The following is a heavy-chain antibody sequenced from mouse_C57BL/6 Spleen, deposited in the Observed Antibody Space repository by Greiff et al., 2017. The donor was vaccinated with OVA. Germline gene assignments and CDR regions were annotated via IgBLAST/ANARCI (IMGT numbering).Heavy chain of an antibody. J-gene: IGHJ1*03. D-gene: IGHD1-1*01. CDR1: GYTFTSYW. CDR2: IDPSDSYT. V-gene: IGHV1-69*01. Sequence: QVQLQQSGAELVMPGASVKLSCKASGYTFTSYWMHWVKQRPGQGLEWIGEIDPSDSYTNYNQKFKGKSTLTVDKSSSTAYMQLSSLTSEDSAVYYCARYYYGSSSYWYFDVWGTGTTVTVSS. CDR3: ARYYYGSSSYWYFDV.